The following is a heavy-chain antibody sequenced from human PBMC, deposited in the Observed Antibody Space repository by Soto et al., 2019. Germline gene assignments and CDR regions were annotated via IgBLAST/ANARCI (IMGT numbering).Heavy chain of an antibody. J-gene: IGHJ3*02. Sequence: ASVKVSCKASGYTFTSYYMHWVRQAPGQGLEWMGIINPSGGSTSYAQKFQGRVTMTRDTSTSTVYMELSSLRSEDTAVYYCARDPYYYDSSGYPQGGAFDIWGQGTRVTVSS. CDR3: ARDPYYYDSSGYPQGGAFDI. CDR1: GYTFTSYY. CDR2: INPSGGST. V-gene: IGHV1-46*03. D-gene: IGHD3-22*01.